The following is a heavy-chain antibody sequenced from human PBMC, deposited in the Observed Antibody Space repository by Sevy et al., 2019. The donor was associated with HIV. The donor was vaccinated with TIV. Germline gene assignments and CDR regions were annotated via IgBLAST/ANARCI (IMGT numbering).Heavy chain of an antibody. J-gene: IGHJ6*02. V-gene: IGHV3-7*03. CDR2: IKRDGSEK. Sequence: GGSLRLSCAASGFTSSNYWMSWVRQAPGKGLEWVAQIKRDGSEKYYVDSVKGRFSISRDNPKNSLYLQMNSLRAEDTAVYYCARDCSSTTCLWGLDVWGQGTTVTVSS. D-gene: IGHD2-2*01. CDR1: GFTSSNYW. CDR3: ARDCSSTTCLWGLDV.